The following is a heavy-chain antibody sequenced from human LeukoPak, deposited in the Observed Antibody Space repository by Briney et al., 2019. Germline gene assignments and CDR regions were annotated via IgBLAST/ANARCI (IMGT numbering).Heavy chain of an antibody. CDR3: VRADWNDGAGSDY. CDR1: GFTFSSYS. V-gene: IGHV3-21*01. J-gene: IGHJ4*02. D-gene: IGHD1-1*01. CDR2: ISSSSSYI. Sequence: GGSLRLSCAASGFTFSSYSMNWVRQAPGKGLEWVSSISSSSSYIYYADSVKGRFTISRDNAKNSLYLQMNSLRAEDTAVYYCVRADWNDGAGSDYWGQGTLVTVSS.